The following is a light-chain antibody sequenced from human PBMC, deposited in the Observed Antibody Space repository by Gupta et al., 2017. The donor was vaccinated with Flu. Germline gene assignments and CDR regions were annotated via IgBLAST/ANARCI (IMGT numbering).Light chain of an antibody. J-gene: IGKJ4*01. CDR3: HQANSFPSLT. CDR2: AAS. Sequence: DIQMTQSPSSVSASVGDRVTITCRASQGISSWLAWYKQKPGKAPKLLIYAASSLQSGVPSRFSGSGYGKDLALTISSRQQEDFATSYSHQANSFPSLTFGGGTXVEIK. CDR1: QGISSW. V-gene: IGKV1-12*02.